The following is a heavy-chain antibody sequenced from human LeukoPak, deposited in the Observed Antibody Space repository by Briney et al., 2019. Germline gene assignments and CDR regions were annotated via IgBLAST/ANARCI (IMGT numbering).Heavy chain of an antibody. CDR3: ARTKSGWYYSDY. J-gene: IGHJ4*02. Sequence: SETLSLTCTVSGGSMRSYYWSWIRQPPGKGLELIGYVYYSGTANYNSSPESRVTILVDTSKNQFSLNLSSVTAADTAVYYCARTKSGWYYSDYWGQGTLVSVSS. D-gene: IGHD6-19*01. CDR1: GGSMRSYY. CDR2: VYYSGTA. V-gene: IGHV4-59*08.